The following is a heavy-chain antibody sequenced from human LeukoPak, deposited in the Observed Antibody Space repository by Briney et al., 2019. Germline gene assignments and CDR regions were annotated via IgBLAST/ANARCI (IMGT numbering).Heavy chain of an antibody. D-gene: IGHD6-19*01. CDR2: INPNSGGT. CDR1: GYTFTGYY. J-gene: IGHJ4*02. Sequence: ASVKVSCKASGYTFTGYYMHWVRQAPGQGLEWMGWINPNSGGTNYAQKFQGRVTMTRDTSISTAYMELSRLRSDDTAVYHCARAQMGYTAVAYWGQGTLVTVSS. CDR3: ARAQMGYTAVAY. V-gene: IGHV1-2*02.